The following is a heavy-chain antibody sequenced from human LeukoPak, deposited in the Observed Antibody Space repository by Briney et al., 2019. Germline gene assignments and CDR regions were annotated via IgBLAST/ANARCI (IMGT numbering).Heavy chain of an antibody. V-gene: IGHV4-30-2*01. CDR1: GGSISSGGYY. J-gene: IGHJ4*02. CDR3: ARDYGGIFDY. Sequence: SETLSLTCTVSGGSISSGGYYWSWIRQPPGKGLEWIGYIYHSGSTYYNPSLKSRVTISVDRSKNQFSLKLSSVTAADTAVYYCARDYGGIFDYWGQGTLVTVSS. D-gene: IGHD4-23*01. CDR2: IYHSGST.